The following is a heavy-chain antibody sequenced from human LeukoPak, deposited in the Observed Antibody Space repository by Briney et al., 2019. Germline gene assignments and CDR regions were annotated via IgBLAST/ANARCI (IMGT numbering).Heavy chain of an antibody. V-gene: IGHV3-11*01. CDR1: GFTFSDYY. J-gene: IGHJ5*02. CDR2: ISSSGSTI. CDR3: ARLGCSSTSCYRDFDP. D-gene: IGHD2-2*02. Sequence: GGSLRLSCAASGFTFSDYYMSWIRQAPGKGLEWVSYISSSGSTIYYADSVKGRFTISRDNAKNSLYLQMNSLRAGDTAVYYCARLGCSSTSCYRDFDPWGQGTLVTVSS.